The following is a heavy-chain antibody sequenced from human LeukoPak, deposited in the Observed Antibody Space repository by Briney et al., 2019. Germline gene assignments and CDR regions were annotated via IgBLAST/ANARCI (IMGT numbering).Heavy chain of an antibody. CDR3: ARQARGSYYIDY. CDR2: IYTSGST. D-gene: IGHD1-26*01. CDR1: GGSISSGSYY. Sequence: SETLSLTCTVSGGSISSGSYYWSWIRQPAGKGLEWIGRIYTSGSTNYNPSLKSRVTISVDTSKNQFSLKLSSVTAADTAVYYCARQARGSYYIDYWGQGTLVTVSS. V-gene: IGHV4-61*02. J-gene: IGHJ4*02.